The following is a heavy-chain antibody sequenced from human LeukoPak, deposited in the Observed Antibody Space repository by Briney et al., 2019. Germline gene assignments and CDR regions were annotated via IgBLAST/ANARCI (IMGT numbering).Heavy chain of an antibody. D-gene: IGHD6-19*01. Sequence: GGSLRLSCAASGFTFSSYGISWVRQAPGKGLEWVSAISGSGGSTYYADSVKGRFTISRDNSKNTLYLQMNSLRAEDTAVYYCASRSGIAVAGAFDYWGQGTLVTVSS. CDR3: ASRSGIAVAGAFDY. V-gene: IGHV3-23*01. CDR2: ISGSGGST. J-gene: IGHJ4*02. CDR1: GFTFSSYG.